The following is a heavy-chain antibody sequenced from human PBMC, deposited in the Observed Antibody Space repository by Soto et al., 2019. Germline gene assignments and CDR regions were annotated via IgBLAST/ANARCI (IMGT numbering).Heavy chain of an antibody. V-gene: IGHV3-64D*06. Sequence: GGSLRLSCSASGFSFSDSAMHWVRQAPGKRLEYVSAISTNGRSTYYADSVRGRFTISRDNSKNTVHLQMSSLRAEDTAVYYCLRDIFGVVIFDSWGQGTPVTVSS. CDR2: ISTNGRST. CDR1: GFSFSDSA. D-gene: IGHD3-3*01. J-gene: IGHJ4*02. CDR3: LRDIFGVVIFDS.